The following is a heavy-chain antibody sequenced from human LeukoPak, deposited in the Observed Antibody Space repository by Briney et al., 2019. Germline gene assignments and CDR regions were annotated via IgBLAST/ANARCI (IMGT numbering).Heavy chain of an antibody. D-gene: IGHD3-22*01. CDR2: ISGSGGST. CDR1: EFTFGSYA. Sequence: GGSLRLSCAASEFTFGSYAMSWVRQAPGKGLEWVSAISGSGGSTYYADSVKGRFTISRDNSKNTLYLQMNSLRAEDTAVYYCAKYLYDSSGYYFFTDYWGQGTLVTVSS. J-gene: IGHJ4*02. V-gene: IGHV3-23*01. CDR3: AKYLYDSSGYYFFTDY.